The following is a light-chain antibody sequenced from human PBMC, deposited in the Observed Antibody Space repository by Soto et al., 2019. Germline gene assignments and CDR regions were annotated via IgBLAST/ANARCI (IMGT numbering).Light chain of an antibody. CDR1: QSVSSSY. J-gene: IGKJ2*01. CDR3: QQYGSFYT. V-gene: IGKV3-20*01. CDR2: GAS. Sequence: EIVLTQSPGTLSLSPGERATLSCRASQSVSSSYLAWYQQKPGKAPRLLIYGASSRATGIPDRFSGSGSGTDFTLTISRLEPEDFAVYYCQQYGSFYTFGQGTKLEIK.